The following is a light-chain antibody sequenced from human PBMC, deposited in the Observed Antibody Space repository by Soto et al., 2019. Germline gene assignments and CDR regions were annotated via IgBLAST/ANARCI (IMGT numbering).Light chain of an antibody. Sequence: SYELTQPPSVSMSPGQTASITCSGDTLGDKYAFWYQQKPGQSPVLLIYQDTKRPSGIPERFSGSNSGNTATLTISGTQAMDEADYYCQAWDSSTGVFGTGTKLTVL. CDR2: QDT. CDR1: TLGDKY. J-gene: IGLJ1*01. V-gene: IGLV3-1*01. CDR3: QAWDSSTGV.